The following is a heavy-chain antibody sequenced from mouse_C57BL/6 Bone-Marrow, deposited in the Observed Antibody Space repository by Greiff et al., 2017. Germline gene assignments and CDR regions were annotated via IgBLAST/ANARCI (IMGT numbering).Heavy chain of an antibody. V-gene: IGHV5-4*03. J-gene: IGHJ4*01. CDR1: GFTFSSYA. CDR3: ARLYYYGSSLYYYAMDY. Sequence: EVKLMESGGGLVKPGGSLKLSCAASGFTFSSYAMSWVRQTPEQRLEWVATISDGGSYTYYPDNVKGRFTISRDNAKNNLYLQMSHLKSEDTAMYYCARLYYYGSSLYYYAMDYWGQGTSVTVSA. D-gene: IGHD1-1*01. CDR2: ISDGGSYT.